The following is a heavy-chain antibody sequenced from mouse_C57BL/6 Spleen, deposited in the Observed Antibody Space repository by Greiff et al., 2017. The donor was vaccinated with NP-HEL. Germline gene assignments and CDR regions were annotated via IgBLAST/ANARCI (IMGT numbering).Heavy chain of an antibody. J-gene: IGHJ2*01. CDR1: GYSFTGYF. Sequence: EVQLHQSGPELVKPGDSVKLSCKASGYSFTGYFMNWVLQSHGKSLAWIGRINTYNGDTFYNQKFKGKATLTVDKSSSTAHMELRSLTSEASAVYYCDIYWDYWGQGTTLTVSS. CDR2: INTYNGDT. CDR3: DIYWDY. V-gene: IGHV1-20*01.